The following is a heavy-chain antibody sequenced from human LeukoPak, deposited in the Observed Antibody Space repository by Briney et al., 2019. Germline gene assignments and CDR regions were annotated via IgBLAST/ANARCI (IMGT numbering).Heavy chain of an antibody. Sequence: QSGGSLRLSCAASGFTFSSYAMSWVRQAPGKGLEWASAISGRGGSTYYADSVKGRFTISRDNSKSTLYLQMNSLRAEDTAVYYCAKDRVLRFLEWLRVEFDPWGQGTLVTVSS. J-gene: IGHJ5*02. V-gene: IGHV3-23*01. CDR1: GFTFSSYA. CDR2: ISGRGGST. D-gene: IGHD3-3*01. CDR3: AKDRVLRFLEWLRVEFDP.